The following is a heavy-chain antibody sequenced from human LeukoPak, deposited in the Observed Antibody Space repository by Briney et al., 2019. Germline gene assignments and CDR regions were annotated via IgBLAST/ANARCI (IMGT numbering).Heavy chain of an antibody. CDR1: GFTFSSYA. Sequence: GGSLRLSCAASGFTFSSYAMSWVRQAPGKGLEWVSAISGSGGSTYYADSVKGRFTISRDNAKNSLYLQMNSLRAEDTAVYYCARGSTVPSDYWGQGTLVTVSS. V-gene: IGHV3-23*01. J-gene: IGHJ4*02. CDR3: ARGSTVPSDY. CDR2: ISGSGGST. D-gene: IGHD4-17*01.